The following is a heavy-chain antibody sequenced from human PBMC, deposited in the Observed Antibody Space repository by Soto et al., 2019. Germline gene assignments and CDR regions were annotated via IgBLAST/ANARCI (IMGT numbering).Heavy chain of an antibody. D-gene: IGHD4-17*01. CDR1: GDSTSRGGYY. V-gene: IGHV4-31*03. CDR2: IYWSGNT. CDR3: ARGAADYGDAFDI. Sequence: QVRLQESGPGLVKPSQTLSLTCRVSGDSTSRGGYYWSWIRQHPGKGLEWIGYIYWSGNTYFNPSLKSRVSISPRTSSNQFSLNLTSVTAADTAVYYCARGAADYGDAFDIWGQGTTVTVSS. J-gene: IGHJ3*02.